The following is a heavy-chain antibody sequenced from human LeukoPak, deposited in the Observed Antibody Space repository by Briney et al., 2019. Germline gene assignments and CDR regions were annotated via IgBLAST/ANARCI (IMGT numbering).Heavy chain of an antibody. CDR2: ISESGSGT. J-gene: IGHJ4*02. CDR1: GLTFSRYA. V-gene: IGHV3-23*01. D-gene: IGHD5-18*01. CDR3: AKDIAQGYTFGSIEQDY. Sequence: PGGSLRLSCAVSGLTFSRYAMSWVRQAPGKGLEWVSAISESGSGTYYADSVKGRFTNSRDNSKDTLSLQMNSLRAEDTAVYYCAKDIAQGYTFGSIEQDYWGQGTLVTVSS.